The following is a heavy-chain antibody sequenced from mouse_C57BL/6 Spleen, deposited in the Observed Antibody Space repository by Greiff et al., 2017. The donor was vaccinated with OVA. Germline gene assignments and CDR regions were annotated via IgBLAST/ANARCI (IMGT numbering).Heavy chain of an antibody. CDR2: ISSGGDYI. Sequence: EVHLVESGEGLVKPGGSLKLSCAASGFTFSSYAMSWVRQTPEKRLEWVAYISSGGDYIYYADTVKGRFTISRDNARNTLYLQMSSLKSEDTAMYYCTRDGSSYEYFDVWGTGTTVTVSS. D-gene: IGHD1-1*01. CDR3: TRDGSSYEYFDV. V-gene: IGHV5-9-1*02. CDR1: GFTFSSYA. J-gene: IGHJ1*03.